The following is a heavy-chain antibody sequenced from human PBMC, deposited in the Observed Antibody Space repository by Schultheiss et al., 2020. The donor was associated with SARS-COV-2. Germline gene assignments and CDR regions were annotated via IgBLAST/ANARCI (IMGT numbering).Heavy chain of an antibody. CDR3: AHSPVIVVVPAALYFDY. CDR2: INGDGSRA. CDR1: GFNFSRYS. V-gene: IGHV3-74*01. Sequence: GESLKISCAASGFNFSRYSVHWVRQAPGKGLVWVSYINGDGSRATYAESVKGRFTMSRDNARNTVYLQVKSLRAEDTAVYYCAHSPVIVVVPAALYFDYWGQGTLVTVSS. J-gene: IGHJ4*02. D-gene: IGHD2-2*01.